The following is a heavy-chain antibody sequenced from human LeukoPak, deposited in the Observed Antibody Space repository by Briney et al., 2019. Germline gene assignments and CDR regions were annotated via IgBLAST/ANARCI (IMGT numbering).Heavy chain of an antibody. Sequence: SETLSLTCAVYGGSFSGYYWSWIRQPAGKGLEWIGRIYTSGRTNYNPSLKSRVTMSVVTSKKQFSLKLSSVTAADTAVYYCARDPQLGPFDYWGQGTLVTVSS. D-gene: IGHD6-6*01. CDR2: IYTSGRT. V-gene: IGHV4-4*07. CDR1: GGSFSGYY. CDR3: ARDPQLGPFDY. J-gene: IGHJ4*02.